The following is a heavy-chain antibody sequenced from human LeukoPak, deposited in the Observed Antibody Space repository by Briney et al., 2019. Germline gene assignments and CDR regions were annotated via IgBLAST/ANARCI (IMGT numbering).Heavy chain of an antibody. CDR2: IIPIFGTA. V-gene: IGHV1-69*13. D-gene: IGHD1-1*01. CDR3: ANRRRASRGYGMDV. CDR1: GGTFSSYD. Sequence: ASVKVSCKASGGTFSSYDISWVRQAPGQGLEWMGGIIPIFGTANYAQKFQGRVTITADESTSTAYMELSSLRSEDTAVYYCANRRRASRGYGMDVWGQGITVTVSS. J-gene: IGHJ6*02.